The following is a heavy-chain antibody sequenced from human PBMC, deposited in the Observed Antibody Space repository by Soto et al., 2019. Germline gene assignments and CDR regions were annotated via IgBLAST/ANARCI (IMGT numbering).Heavy chain of an antibody. CDR3: ARESGIAVAGTNDY. J-gene: IGHJ4*02. V-gene: IGHV1-18*01. CDR1: GYTFSSYD. CDR2: VSAYNGNT. Sequence: ASVKVSCKTSGYTFSSYDISWVRQAPGQGLEWMGWVSAYNGNTNYAQKLQGRVTMTADTSTSTAYMELRSLRSDDTAVYYCARESGIAVAGTNDYWGQGTLVTVSS. D-gene: IGHD6-19*01.